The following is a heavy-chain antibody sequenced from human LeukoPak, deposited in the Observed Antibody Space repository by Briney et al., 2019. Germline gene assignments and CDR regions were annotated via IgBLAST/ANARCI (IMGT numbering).Heavy chain of an antibody. J-gene: IGHJ4*02. CDR1: GGSITTYY. D-gene: IGHD2-21*02. CDR3: ASGSVETALDQ. CDR2: IYYTGNA. Sequence: PSETLSLTCAVSGGSITTYYWTWIRQPPGQALEWIGYIYYTGNAKYNPSLESRVTMSIDTSKNEFSLKIYSVNAADTAVYFCASGSVETALDQWGQGTLVTASS. V-gene: IGHV4-59*01.